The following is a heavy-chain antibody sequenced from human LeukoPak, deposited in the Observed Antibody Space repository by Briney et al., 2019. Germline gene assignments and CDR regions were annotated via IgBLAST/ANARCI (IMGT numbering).Heavy chain of an antibody. CDR3: ARPLGYCNTVSCYGALWY. CDR1: GGSISSLY. CDR2: IYSSGNT. D-gene: IGHD2-2*01. Sequence: SETLSLTCTVSGGSISSLYWSWIRQPAGKGLEWIGRIYSSGNTNYNPSLKSRVTMSVDTSKNQFSLKLSSVTAADTAVYYCARPLGYCNTVSCYGALWYWGQGTLVTVSS. V-gene: IGHV4-4*07. J-gene: IGHJ4*02.